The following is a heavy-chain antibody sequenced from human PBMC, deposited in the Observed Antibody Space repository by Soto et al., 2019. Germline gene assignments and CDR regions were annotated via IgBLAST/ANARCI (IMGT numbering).Heavy chain of an antibody. CDR1: GGSFSGYY. Sequence: ETLSLTCAVYGGSFSGYYWSWIRQPPGKGLEWIGEINHSGSTNYNPSLKSRVTISVDTSKNQFSLKLSSVTAADTAVYYCARRLPTTGRYNWFDPWGQGTLVTVSS. CDR2: INHSGST. CDR3: ARRLPTTGRYNWFDP. V-gene: IGHV4-34*01. D-gene: IGHD4-17*01. J-gene: IGHJ5*02.